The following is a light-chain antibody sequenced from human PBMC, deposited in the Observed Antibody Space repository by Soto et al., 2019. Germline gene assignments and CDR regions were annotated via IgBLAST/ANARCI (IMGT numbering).Light chain of an antibody. CDR1: QSISNY. Sequence: DIQMTQSPASLSASVGGRVTITCRASQSISNYLNWYQQKPGKAPKVLIYAASNLQSGVPSRFSASGSGTDLTLHISSTPPEDFATYYSQQSYRPPIPLGRGTRLEIK. CDR3: QQSYRPPIP. V-gene: IGKV1-39*01. J-gene: IGKJ5*01. CDR2: AAS.